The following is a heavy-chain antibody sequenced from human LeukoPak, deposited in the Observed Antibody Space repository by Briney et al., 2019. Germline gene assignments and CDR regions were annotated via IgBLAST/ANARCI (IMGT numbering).Heavy chain of an antibody. D-gene: IGHD2-2*01. CDR1: GFTFSSYW. V-gene: IGHV3-7*01. Sequence: GGSLRLSCAASGFTFSSYWMSWVRQAPGKGLEWVANIKLDGSGKYYVESVKGRFTISRDNAKNSLYLQMNSLRAEDTAVYYCARDDCSSISCYHNWFDPWGQGTLVTVSS. CDR2: IKLDGSGK. J-gene: IGHJ5*02. CDR3: ARDDCSSISCYHNWFDP.